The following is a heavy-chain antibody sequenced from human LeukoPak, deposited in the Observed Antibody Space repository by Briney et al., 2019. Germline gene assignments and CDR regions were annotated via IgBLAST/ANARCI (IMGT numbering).Heavy chain of an antibody. J-gene: IGHJ4*02. Sequence: GESLKISCEGSGYSFTSYWISWVRQMPGKGLEWMGRIDPSDSYTNYSPSFQGHVTISADKSISTAYLQWSSLKASDTAMYYCARIREGFGEFDYWGQGTLVTVSS. V-gene: IGHV5-10-1*01. CDR1: GYSFTSYW. CDR3: ARIREGFGEFDY. CDR2: IDPSDSYT. D-gene: IGHD3-10*01.